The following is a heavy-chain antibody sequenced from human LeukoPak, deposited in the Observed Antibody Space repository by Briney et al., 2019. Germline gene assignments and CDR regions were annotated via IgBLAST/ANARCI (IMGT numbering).Heavy chain of an antibody. CDR3: ARSLSGGGSGSLYYYGMDV. D-gene: IGHD3-10*01. J-gene: IGHJ6*02. V-gene: IGHV3-21*01. CDR1: GFTFSTYN. Sequence: GGSLRLSCAASGFTFSTYNMNWVRQAPGKGLEWVSSISSSSSYIYYADSVKGRFTISRDNAKNSLYLQMNSLRAEDTAVYYCARSLSGGGSGSLYYYGMDVWGQGTTVTVSS. CDR2: ISSSSSYI.